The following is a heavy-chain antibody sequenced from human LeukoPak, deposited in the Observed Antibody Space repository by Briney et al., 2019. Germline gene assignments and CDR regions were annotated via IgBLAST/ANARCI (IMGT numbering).Heavy chain of an antibody. D-gene: IGHD3-22*01. Sequence: PGGSLRLSCAASGFIYDDYAMHWVRQAPGKGLVWVSGISWNSGSIGYADSVKGRFTISRDNAKNSLYLQMNSLRAEDMALYYCAKGDYYDSSASVDYWGQGTLVTVSS. CDR1: GFIYDDYA. J-gene: IGHJ4*02. CDR2: ISWNSGSI. CDR3: AKGDYYDSSASVDY. V-gene: IGHV3-9*03.